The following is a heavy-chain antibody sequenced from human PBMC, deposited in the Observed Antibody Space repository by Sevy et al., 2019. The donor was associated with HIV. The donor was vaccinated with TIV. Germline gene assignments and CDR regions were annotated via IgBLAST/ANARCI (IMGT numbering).Heavy chain of an antibody. Sequence: GGSLRLSCAASGFTFSNVWTSWVRQASGKGLEWVGRIQSKSEGGTTDYAAPVKGRFSISRDESSDTLYLQMNSLKNEDTAVYYCTTMMRLYGDPNFWYFDLWGRGTLVTVSS. J-gene: IGHJ2*01. D-gene: IGHD4-17*01. V-gene: IGHV3-15*01. CDR2: IQSKSEGGTT. CDR1: GFTFSNVW. CDR3: TTMMRLYGDPNFWYFDL.